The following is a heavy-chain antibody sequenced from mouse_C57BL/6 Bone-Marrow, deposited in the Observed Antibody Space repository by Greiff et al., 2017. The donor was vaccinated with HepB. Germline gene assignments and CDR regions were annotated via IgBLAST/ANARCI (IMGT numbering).Heavy chain of an antibody. Sequence: QVQLQQSGAELVRPGTSVKMSCKASGYTFTNYWIGWAKQRPGQGLEWIGMIHPNSGSTNYNEKFKSKATLTVDKSSSTAYMQLSSLTSEDSAVYYCARPRSLYYYGSSWGFAYWGQGTLVTVSA. CDR1: GYTFTNYW. CDR2: IHPNSGST. V-gene: IGHV1-64*01. J-gene: IGHJ3*01. CDR3: ARPRSLYYYGSSWGFAY. D-gene: IGHD1-1*01.